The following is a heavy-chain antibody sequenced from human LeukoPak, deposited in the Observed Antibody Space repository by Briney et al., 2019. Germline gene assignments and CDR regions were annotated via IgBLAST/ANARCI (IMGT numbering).Heavy chain of an antibody. CDR2: ISSSSSTI. CDR3: TRGGVAAYYYYGMDV. D-gene: IGHD6-6*01. J-gene: IGHJ6*02. V-gene: IGHV3-48*04. CDR1: GFTFSSYG. Sequence: GGSLRLSCAASGFTFSSYGMNWVRQAPGKGLEWVSYISSSSSTIYYADSVKGPFTISRDNAKNSLYLQMNSLKTEDTAVYYCTRGGVAAYYYYGMDVWGPGTTVTVSS.